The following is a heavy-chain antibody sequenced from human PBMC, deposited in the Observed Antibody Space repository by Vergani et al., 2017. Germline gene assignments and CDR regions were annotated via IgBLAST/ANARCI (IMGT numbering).Heavy chain of an antibody. CDR2: INPSGGST. V-gene: IGHV1-46*01. CDR1: GYTFTSYY. D-gene: IGHD2-21*02. CDR3: ARGRDIVVVTALRDAFDI. J-gene: IGHJ3*02. Sequence: QVQLVQSGAEVKKPGASVKVSCKASGYTFTSYYMHWVRQAPGQGLEWMGIINPSGGSTSYAQKFQGRVTMTRDTSTSTVYMELSSLRSEDTAVYYCARGRDIVVVTALRDAFDIGGQGTMVTVSS.